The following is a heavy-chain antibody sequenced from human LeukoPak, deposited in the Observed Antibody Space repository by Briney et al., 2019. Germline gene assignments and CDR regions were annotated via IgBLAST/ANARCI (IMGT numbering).Heavy chain of an antibody. CDR1: GGTFCSYT. D-gene: IGHD3-22*01. V-gene: IGHV1-69*13. Sequence: ASLKVSCKHPGGTFCSYTISRVRQAPEQGLEWMGGIIPIFGTANYAQKFQGRVTITADESTSTAYMELSSLRSEDTAVYYCARARYYYDSSGPGAFDIWGQGTMVTVSS. CDR2: IIPIFGTA. CDR3: ARARYYYDSSGPGAFDI. J-gene: IGHJ3*02.